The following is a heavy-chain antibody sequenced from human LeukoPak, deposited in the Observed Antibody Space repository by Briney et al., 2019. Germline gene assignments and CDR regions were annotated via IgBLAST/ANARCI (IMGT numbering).Heavy chain of an antibody. V-gene: IGHV3-7*01. D-gene: IGHD4-17*01. J-gene: IGHJ4*02. Sequence: PGGSLRLSCAASGFTFSKYWMSWVRQAPGKGLEWVANMNLDGGTKYYVDSVKGRFTISRDNAKNSLYLQMNSLTAEDTAVYYCARDDYGPAGYGGQGTLVTVSS. CDR2: MNLDGGTK. CDR3: ARDDYGPAGY. CDR1: GFTFSKYW.